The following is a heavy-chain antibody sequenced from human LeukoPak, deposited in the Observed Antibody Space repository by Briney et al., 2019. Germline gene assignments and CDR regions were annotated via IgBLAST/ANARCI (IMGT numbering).Heavy chain of an antibody. D-gene: IGHD1-26*01. CDR2: INPNSGGT. CDR3: ARVNSGSYLSLH. Sequence: ASVKVSCKASGYTFTGYYMHWVRQAPGQGLEWMGWINPNSGGTNYAQKFQGRVTMTRDTSISTAYMELSRLRSDDTAVYYCARVNSGSYLSLHWGQGTLVTVSS. CDR1: GYTFTGYY. V-gene: IGHV1-2*02. J-gene: IGHJ1*01.